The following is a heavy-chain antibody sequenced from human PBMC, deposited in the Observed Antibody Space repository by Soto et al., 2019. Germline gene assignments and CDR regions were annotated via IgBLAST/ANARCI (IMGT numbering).Heavy chain of an antibody. D-gene: IGHD2-2*01. V-gene: IGHV1-18*01. CDR3: ERDWDEVVVPAAMPAFDI. CDR1: GYTFTSYG. CDR2: ISAYNSNT. J-gene: IGHJ3*02. Sequence: ASVKVSCKASGYTFTSYGISWVRQAPGQGLEWMGWISAYNSNTNYAQKLQGRVTMTTDTSTSTVYMELRSLRSDDTAVYYCERDWDEVVVPAAMPAFDIWGQGTMVTVSS.